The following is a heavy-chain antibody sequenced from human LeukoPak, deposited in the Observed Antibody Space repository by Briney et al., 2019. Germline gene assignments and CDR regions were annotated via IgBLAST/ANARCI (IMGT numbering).Heavy chain of an antibody. CDR1: GGTFNSYA. V-gene: IGHV1-69*06. D-gene: IGHD2-2*01. CDR2: IIPIFDTT. J-gene: IGHJ4*02. CDR3: ASGRTDIVVVPATLPNYYFDY. Sequence: ASVKVSCKASGGTFNSYAISWVRQAPGQGLEWMGGIIPIFDTTNYAQKFQGRVTIIADKSTSTAYMELYSLRSEDTAVYYCASGRTDIVVVPATLPNYYFDYWGQGTLVTVSS.